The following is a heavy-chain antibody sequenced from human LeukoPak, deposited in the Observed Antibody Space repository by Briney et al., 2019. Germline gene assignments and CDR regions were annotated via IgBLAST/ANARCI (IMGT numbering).Heavy chain of an antibody. CDR2: ISSGSNTI. CDR3: ARGSYYAPYYFDY. D-gene: IGHD1-26*01. V-gene: IGHV3-48*02. CDR1: GFTFSTYR. Sequence: GGSLRLSCAASGFTFSTYRMNWVRQAPGKGLEWLSYISSGSNTIFYADSVKGRFTISRDNAKNSLFLQVNSLRDEDTAVYYCARGSYYAPYYFDYWGQETLVTVSS. J-gene: IGHJ4*02.